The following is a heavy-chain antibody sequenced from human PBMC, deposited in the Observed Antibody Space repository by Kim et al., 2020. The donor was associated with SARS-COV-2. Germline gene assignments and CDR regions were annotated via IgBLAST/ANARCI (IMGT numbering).Heavy chain of an antibody. CDR2: KQDGIAK. V-gene: IGHV3-7*01. J-gene: IGHJ6*04. CDR3: SRDLDV. Sequence: KQDGIAKYYVDSVKGRFTVSRDNAENSLYLQMNSLRAEDTAVYYCSRDLDVWGKGAAVTVSS.